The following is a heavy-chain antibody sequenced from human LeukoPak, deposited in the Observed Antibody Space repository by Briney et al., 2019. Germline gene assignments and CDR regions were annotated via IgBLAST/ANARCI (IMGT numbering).Heavy chain of an antibody. Sequence: ASVKVSCKASGYIFLNYGISWVRQAPGQGLEWMGWISPDNKDTHYVQNHHDRVTMTTDTSTSTAYMELRSLTSADTAVYYCARGLLLGTTTAGILGYWGQGTLVTVSS. CDR2: ISPDNKDT. D-gene: IGHD1/OR15-1a*01. CDR1: GYIFLNYG. J-gene: IGHJ4*02. V-gene: IGHV1-18*04. CDR3: ARGLLLGTTTAGILGY.